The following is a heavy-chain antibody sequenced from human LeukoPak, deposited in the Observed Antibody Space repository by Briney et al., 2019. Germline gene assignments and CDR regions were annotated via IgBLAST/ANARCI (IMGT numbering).Heavy chain of an antibody. D-gene: IGHD3-22*01. CDR3: ARLQYYDSSGYYFDY. V-gene: IGHV4-59*08. J-gene: IGHJ4*02. CDR1: GGSISSYY. Sequence: PSETLSLTCTVSGGSISSYYWSWIRQPPGKGLEWIGYIYYSGSTNYNPSLKSRVTISVDTSKNQFSLKLSSVTAADTAVYYCARLQYYDSSGYYFDYWGQGTLVTVSS. CDR2: IYYSGST.